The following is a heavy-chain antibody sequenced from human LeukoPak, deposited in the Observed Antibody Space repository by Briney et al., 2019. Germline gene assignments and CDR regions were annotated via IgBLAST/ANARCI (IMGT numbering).Heavy chain of an antibody. V-gene: IGHV4-34*01. J-gene: IGHJ5*02. CDR1: GGSSSGYY. D-gene: IGHD2-2*01. Sequence: SETLSLTCAVYGGSSSGYYWSWIRQPPGKGLEWIGEINHSGSTNYNPSLKSRVTISVDTSKNQFSLKLSSVTAADTAVYYCARGSTPGVVPAATSFDPWGQGTLVTVSS. CDR2: INHSGST. CDR3: ARGSTPGVVPAATSFDP.